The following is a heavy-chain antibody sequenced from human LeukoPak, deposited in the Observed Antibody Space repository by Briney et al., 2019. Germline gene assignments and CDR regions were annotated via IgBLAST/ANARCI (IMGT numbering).Heavy chain of an antibody. CDR2: ISYDGPNK. D-gene: IGHD2-15*01. Sequence: GGSLRLSCAASGFTFSSYGMHWVRQAPGKGLEWVAVISYDGPNKYYADSVKGRFTISRDDSKSTLYLQMNSLRAEDTAVYYCARGKGLHTFDYWGQGTLVTVSS. CDR1: GFTFSSYG. CDR3: ARGKGLHTFDY. J-gene: IGHJ4*02. V-gene: IGHV3-30*03.